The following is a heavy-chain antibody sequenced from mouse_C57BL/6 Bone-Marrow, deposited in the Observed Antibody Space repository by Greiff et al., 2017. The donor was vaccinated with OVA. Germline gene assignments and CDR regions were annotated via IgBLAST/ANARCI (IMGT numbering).Heavy chain of an antibody. J-gene: IGHJ3*01. Sequence: EVQLVESGGDLVKPGGSLKLSCAASGFTFSSYGMSWVRQTPDKRLEWVATISSGGSYTYYPDSVKGRFTISRDNAKNTLYLQMSSLKSEDTAMYYGARPKYDYDGAWFAYWGQGTLVTVSA. CDR2: ISSGGSYT. D-gene: IGHD2-4*01. V-gene: IGHV5-6*01. CDR3: ARPKYDYDGAWFAY. CDR1: GFTFSSYG.